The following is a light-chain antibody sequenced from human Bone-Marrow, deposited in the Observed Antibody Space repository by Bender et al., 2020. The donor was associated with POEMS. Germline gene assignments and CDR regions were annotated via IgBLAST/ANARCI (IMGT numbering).Light chain of an antibody. CDR3: SSYTSTSTHV. CDR2: DVS. CDR1: SSEVGGSKF. Sequence: QSPLTQPASVSGSPGQSITISCTGTSSEVGGSKFVSWYQQHPGQAPKLLIYDVSNRPSGVSHRFSGSKSGNTASLTISGLQAEDEAEYSCSSYTSTSTHVFGTATQVTVL. V-gene: IGLV2-14*03. J-gene: IGLJ1*01.